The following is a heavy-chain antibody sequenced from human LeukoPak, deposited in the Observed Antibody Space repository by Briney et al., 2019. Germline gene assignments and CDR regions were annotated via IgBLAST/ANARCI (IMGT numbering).Heavy chain of an antibody. CDR1: GGSISSYY. CDR3: ARDVRGDYIWFDP. Sequence: PSETLSLTCTVSGGSISSYYWSWIRQPPGKGLEWIGYIYYSGSTNYNPSLKSRVTISLDTSKNQFSLKLSSVTAADTAVYYCARDVRGDYIWFDPWGQGTLVTVSS. V-gene: IGHV4-59*12. CDR2: IYYSGST. J-gene: IGHJ5*02. D-gene: IGHD4-17*01.